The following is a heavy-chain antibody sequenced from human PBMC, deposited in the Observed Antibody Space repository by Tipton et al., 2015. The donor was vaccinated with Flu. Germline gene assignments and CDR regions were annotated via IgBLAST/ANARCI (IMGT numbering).Heavy chain of an antibody. V-gene: IGHV4-38-2*02. Sequence: TLSLTCTVSGYSISSGYYWGWIRQSPGKGLEWIGNIYHSGRTYYNPSLKSRVTISVDTSKNQFSMKLSSLTAADTALYYCAGNNYYDSSGYYYSLDYWGQGTLVTVSS. D-gene: IGHD3-22*01. CDR2: IYHSGRT. CDR1: GYSISSGYY. J-gene: IGHJ4*02. CDR3: AGNNYYDSSGYYYSLDY.